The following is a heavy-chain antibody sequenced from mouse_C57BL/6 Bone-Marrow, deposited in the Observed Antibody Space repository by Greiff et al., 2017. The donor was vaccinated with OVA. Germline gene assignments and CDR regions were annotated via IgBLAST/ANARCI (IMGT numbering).Heavy chain of an antibody. CDR2: IDPENGDT. CDR1: GFNIKDDY. J-gene: IGHJ3*01. Sequence: EVQLQQSGAELVRPGASVKLSCTASGFNIKDDYMHWVKHRPEQGLEWIGWIDPENGDTEYASKFQGKATITADTSSNTAYLQLSSLTSEDTAVYYCTTTGGFAYWGQGTLVTVSA. V-gene: IGHV14-4*01. CDR3: TTTGGFAY.